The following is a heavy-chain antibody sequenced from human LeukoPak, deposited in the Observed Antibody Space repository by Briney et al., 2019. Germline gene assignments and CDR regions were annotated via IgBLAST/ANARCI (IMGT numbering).Heavy chain of an antibody. V-gene: IGHV3-23*01. CDR1: GFTFSNYA. D-gene: IGHD2-2*03. CDR2: ISGSGGST. Sequence: GGSLRLSCAAAGFTFSNYAMTWVRQAPGKGLEWVSSISGSGGSTYYADSVKGRFTISRDNSKNTLYLQMYSLRAEDTAVYYCAKVDGASKASVYWGQGALVTVSS. CDR3: AKVDGASKASVY. J-gene: IGHJ4*02.